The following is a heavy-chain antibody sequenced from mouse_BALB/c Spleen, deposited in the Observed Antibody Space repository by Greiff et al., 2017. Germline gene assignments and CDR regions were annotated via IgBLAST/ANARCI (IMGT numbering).Heavy chain of an antibody. CDR1: GFTFSSYA. CDR3: AREDYYGSNLYWYFDV. J-gene: IGHJ1*01. D-gene: IGHD1-1*01. CDR2: ISSGGST. V-gene: IGHV5-6-5*01. Sequence: EVKVVESGGGLVKPGGSLKLSCAASGFTFSSYAMSWVRQTPEKRLEWVASISSGGSTYYPDSVKGRFTISRDNARNILYLQMSSLRSEDTAMYYCAREDYYGSNLYWYFDVWGAGTTVTVSS.